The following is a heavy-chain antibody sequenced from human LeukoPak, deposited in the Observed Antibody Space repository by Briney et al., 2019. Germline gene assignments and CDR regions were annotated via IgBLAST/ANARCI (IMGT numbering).Heavy chain of an antibody. Sequence: SETLSPTCAVSGGSISSSNWWSWVRQPPGKGLEWIGEIYHSGSTNYNPSLKSRVTISVDKSKNQFSLKLSSVTAADTAVYYCARDAPLRYFDWLPRVDAFDIWGQGTMVTVSS. V-gene: IGHV4-4*02. CDR3: ARDAPLRYFDWLPRVDAFDI. J-gene: IGHJ3*02. CDR1: GGSISSSNW. D-gene: IGHD3-9*01. CDR2: IYHSGST.